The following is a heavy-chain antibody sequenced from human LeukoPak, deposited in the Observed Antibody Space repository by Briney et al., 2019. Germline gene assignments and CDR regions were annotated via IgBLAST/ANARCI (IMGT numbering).Heavy chain of an antibody. CDR1: GYTFTSYY. CDR3: AREVLGKGSFDY. V-gene: IGHV1-46*01. CDR2: INPSAGST. J-gene: IGHJ4*02. Sequence: ASVKVSCKASGYTFTSYYMHWVRQAPGQGLGWMGIINPSAGSTSYAQKFQGRVTMTRDTSTSTVYMELSSLRFEDTAVYYCAREVLGKGSFDYWGQRTLVTVSS. D-gene: IGHD4-23*01.